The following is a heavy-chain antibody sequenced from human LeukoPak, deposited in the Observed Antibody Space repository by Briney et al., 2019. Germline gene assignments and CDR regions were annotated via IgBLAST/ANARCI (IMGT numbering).Heavy chain of an antibody. V-gene: IGHV4-59*01. J-gene: IGHJ4*02. CDR1: GGSISTYY. CDR2: IYYTGST. Sequence: SETLSLTCTVSGGSISTYYWSWIRQPPGKGLEWIGYIYYTGSTNYNPSLKSRVTISVDTSKSQFSLKLSSVTAADTAVYYCARASGSGGVLSGYFDYWGQGTLVTVSS. D-gene: IGHD2-15*01. CDR3: ARASGSGGVLSGYFDY.